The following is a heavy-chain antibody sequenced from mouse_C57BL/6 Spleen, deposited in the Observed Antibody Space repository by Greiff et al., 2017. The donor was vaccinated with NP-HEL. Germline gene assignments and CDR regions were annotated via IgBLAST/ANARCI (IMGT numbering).Heavy chain of an antibody. CDR3: AGGYYGSSTWFAY. Sequence: QVQLQQSGAELVKPGASVKISCKASGYAFSSYWMNWVKQRPGKGLEWIGQIYPGDGDTNYNGKFKGKATLTADKSSSTAYMQLSSLTSEDSAVYFCAGGYYGSSTWFAYWGQGTLVTVSA. CDR1: GYAFSSYW. CDR2: IYPGDGDT. D-gene: IGHD1-1*01. V-gene: IGHV1-80*01. J-gene: IGHJ3*01.